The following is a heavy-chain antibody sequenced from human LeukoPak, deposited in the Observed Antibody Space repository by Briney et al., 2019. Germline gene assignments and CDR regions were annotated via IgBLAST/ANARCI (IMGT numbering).Heavy chain of an antibody. D-gene: IGHD3-10*01. Sequence: PSETLSLTCTVSGGSISSYYWSWIRQPPGKGLEWIGEINHSGSTNYNPSLKSRVTISVDTSKNQFSLKLSSVTAADTAVYYCARGRGYYYGSGPPAPFDYWGQGTLVTVSS. V-gene: IGHV4-34*01. CDR3: ARGRGYYYGSGPPAPFDY. CDR2: INHSGST. J-gene: IGHJ4*02. CDR1: GGSISSYY.